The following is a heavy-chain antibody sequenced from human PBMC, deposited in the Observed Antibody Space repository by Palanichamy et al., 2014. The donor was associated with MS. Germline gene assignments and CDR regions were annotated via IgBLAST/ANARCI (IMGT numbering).Heavy chain of an antibody. D-gene: IGHD1-1*01. CDR3: ARLNWNDAIYFFDF. V-gene: IGHV4-61*01. CDR2: IYYTGST. Sequence: QVQLQESGPGLVKPSETLSLTCTVSGGSITSGSCYWTWIRQPPGKGLEWIGDIYYTGSTNHNPSLKSRVTVSVDSSKGQFSLKLNSMTAADTAVYYCARLNWNDAIYFFDFWGQGILVTVSS. CDR1: GGSITSGSCY. J-gene: IGHJ4*02.